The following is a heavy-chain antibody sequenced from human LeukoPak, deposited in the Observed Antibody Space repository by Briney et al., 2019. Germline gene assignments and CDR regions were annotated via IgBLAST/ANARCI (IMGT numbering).Heavy chain of an antibody. D-gene: IGHD5-18*01. V-gene: IGHV4-38-2*02. CDR2: IWHSGIT. Sequence: SETLSLTCTVSGYSISSGYYWGWIRQSPGKGLKWIGTIWHSGITYYNPSLKSRVTISVDTSKNQFSLKLSSVTAADTAVYYWAGRKVTAGGGWFGPWGQGNLVTV. CDR1: GYSISSGYY. CDR3: AGRKVTAGGGWFGP. J-gene: IGHJ5*02.